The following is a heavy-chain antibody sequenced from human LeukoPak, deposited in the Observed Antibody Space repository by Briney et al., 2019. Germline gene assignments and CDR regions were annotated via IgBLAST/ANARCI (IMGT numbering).Heavy chain of an antibody. D-gene: IGHD2-2*01. CDR1: GFTFSSYG. Sequence: PGRSLRLSCAASGFTFSSYGMHWVRQAPGKGLEWVSGISGSGGSTSYADSVKGRFTISRDNSKNSLYLQMNSLRAEDTAVYYCAKDRSSSTSCSNYWGQGTLVTVSS. CDR3: AKDRSSSTSCSNY. V-gene: IGHV3-23*01. CDR2: ISGSGGST. J-gene: IGHJ4*02.